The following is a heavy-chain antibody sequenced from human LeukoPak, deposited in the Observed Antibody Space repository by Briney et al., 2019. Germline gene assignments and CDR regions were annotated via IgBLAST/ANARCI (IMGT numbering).Heavy chain of an antibody. J-gene: IGHJ6*02. CDR2: INHSGST. V-gene: IGHV4-34*01. CDR3: ARGPSLYYYYYGMDV. CDR1: GGSFSGCY. Sequence: SETLSLTCAVYGGSFSGCYWSWIRQPPGKGLEWIGEINHSGSTNYNPSLKSRVTISVDTSKNQFSLKLSSVTAADTAVYYCARGPSLYYYYYGMDVWGQGTTVTVSS.